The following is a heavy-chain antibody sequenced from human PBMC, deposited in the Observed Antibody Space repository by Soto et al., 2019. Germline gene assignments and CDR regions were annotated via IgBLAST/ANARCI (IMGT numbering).Heavy chain of an antibody. Sequence: PGESLKISCKGSGYSFTSYWIGWVRQMPGKGLEWMGIIYPGDSDTRYSPSFQGQVTISADKSISTAYLQWSSLKASDTAMYYCARRPCSSGPDATYYYYGVDVWGQGTTVTVSS. J-gene: IGHJ6*02. D-gene: IGHD6-19*01. CDR1: GYSFTSYW. V-gene: IGHV5-51*01. CDR3: ARRPCSSGPDATYYYYGVDV. CDR2: IYPGDSDT.